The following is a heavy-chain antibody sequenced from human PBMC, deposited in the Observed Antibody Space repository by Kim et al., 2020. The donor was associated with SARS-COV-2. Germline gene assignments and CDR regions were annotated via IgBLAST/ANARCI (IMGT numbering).Heavy chain of an antibody. Sequence: GGSLRLSCIASGFTFSNYGMHWVRQAPGKGLEWVAIVSYEGRNTYYSTSVKGRFTISRDNSKNTVFLQMYSLTTEDTALYYCVKEAGFTMIIVDYYFDYWGQGTLVTVSS. CDR1: GFTFSNYG. D-gene: IGHD3-22*01. CDR3: VKEAGFTMIIVDYYFDY. J-gene: IGHJ4*02. CDR2: VSYEGRNT. V-gene: IGHV3-30*18.